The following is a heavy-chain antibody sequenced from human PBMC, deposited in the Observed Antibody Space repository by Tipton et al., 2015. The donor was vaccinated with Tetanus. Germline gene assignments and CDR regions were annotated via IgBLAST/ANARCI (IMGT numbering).Heavy chain of an antibody. Sequence: LRLSCTVSGGSISSYYWSWIRQPPGKGLEWIGYIYYSGSTNYNPSLKSRVTISVDTSKNQFSLKLSSVTAADTAVYYCARSITIFGVVDYWGQGTLVTVSS. D-gene: IGHD3-3*01. CDR1: GGSISSYY. J-gene: IGHJ4*02. CDR3: ARSITIFGVVDY. CDR2: IYYSGST. V-gene: IGHV4-59*01.